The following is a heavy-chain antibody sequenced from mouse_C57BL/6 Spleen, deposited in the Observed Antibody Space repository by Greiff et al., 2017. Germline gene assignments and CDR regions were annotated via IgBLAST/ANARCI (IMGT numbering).Heavy chain of an antibody. CDR2: VLPGSGST. Sequence: QVQLQQSGAELMKPGASVKLSCKATGYTFTGYWIEWVKQRPGHGLEWIGEVLPGSGSTNYNEKFKGKATFTADTSSNTAYMQLSILTTEDSAIYYCAIYGSGADWFAYWGQGTLVTVSA. D-gene: IGHD1-1*01. CDR1: GYTFTGYW. J-gene: IGHJ3*01. CDR3: AIYGSGADWFAY. V-gene: IGHV1-9*01.